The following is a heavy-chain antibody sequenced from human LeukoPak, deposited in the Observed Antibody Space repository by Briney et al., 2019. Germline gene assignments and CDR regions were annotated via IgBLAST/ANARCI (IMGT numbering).Heavy chain of an antibody. V-gene: IGHV1-69*05. CDR1: GGTFSSYA. CDR3: ASRHLPVAGTFDY. CDR2: IIPIFGTA. D-gene: IGHD6-19*01. Sequence: ASVKVSCKASGGTFSSYAISLVRQAPGQGLEWMGRIIPIFGTANYAQKFQGRVTITTDESTSTAYMELSSLRSEDTAVYYCASRHLPVAGTFDYWGQGTLVTVSS. J-gene: IGHJ4*02.